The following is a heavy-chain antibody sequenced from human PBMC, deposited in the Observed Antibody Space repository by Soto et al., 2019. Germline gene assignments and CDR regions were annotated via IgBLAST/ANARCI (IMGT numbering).Heavy chain of an antibody. D-gene: IGHD4-17*01. V-gene: IGHV4-39*01. CDR3: ARRGTTVIPNWFDP. Sequence: QLQLQESGPGLVKPSETLSLTCTVSGGSISSSSYYWGWIRQPPGKGLEWIGSIYYSGSTYYNPSLKSRVTISVDTSKNQFSLKLSSVTAADTAVYYCARRGTTVIPNWFDPWGQGTLVTVSS. J-gene: IGHJ5*02. CDR1: GGSISSSSYY. CDR2: IYYSGST.